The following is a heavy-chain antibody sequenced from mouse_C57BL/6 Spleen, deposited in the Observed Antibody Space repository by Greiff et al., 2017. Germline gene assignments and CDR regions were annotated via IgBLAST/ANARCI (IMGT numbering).Heavy chain of an antibody. Sequence: QVQLQQSGAELVRPGASVTLSCKASGYTFTDYEMHWVKQTPVHGLEWIGAIDPETGGTAYNQKFKGKAILTADKYSSTAYMELRSLTSEDSAVYYCTRPYDYWGQGTTHTFSS. CDR3: TRPYDY. CDR2: IDPETGGT. J-gene: IGHJ2*01. V-gene: IGHV1-15*01. CDR1: GYTFTDYE.